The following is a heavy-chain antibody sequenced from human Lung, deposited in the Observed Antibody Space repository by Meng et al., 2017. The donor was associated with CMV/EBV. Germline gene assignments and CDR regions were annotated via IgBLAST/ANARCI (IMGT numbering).Heavy chain of an antibody. Sequence: QITLKESGPTLVKPTQTLTLTCTFSGFSLSTSEVGVGWIRQPPGKALEWLAVIYWDDDKRYSPSLKSRLTITKDTSQNQVVLTLTNMDPVDTATYYCALFTGSWFDPWGQGTLVTVSS. CDR2: IYWDDDK. D-gene: IGHD1-14*01. CDR3: ALFTGSWFDP. V-gene: IGHV2-5*02. J-gene: IGHJ5*02. CDR1: GFSLSTSEVG.